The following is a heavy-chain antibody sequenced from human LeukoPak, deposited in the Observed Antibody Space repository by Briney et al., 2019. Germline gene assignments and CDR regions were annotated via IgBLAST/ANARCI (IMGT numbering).Heavy chain of an antibody. J-gene: IGHJ4*02. CDR1: GFSVGSSY. D-gene: IGHD1-1*01. Sequence: GGSLRLSRAASGFSVGSSYMSWARQAPGEGLEWVSVIYSRGNTYYPDSLQGRFTISRDNSQNTVYLHMESLRAEDTAVYFCARVEIRNNYLGIFDFWGQGTLVTVSS. V-gene: IGHV3-53*01. CDR2: IYSRGNT. CDR3: ARVEIRNNYLGIFDF.